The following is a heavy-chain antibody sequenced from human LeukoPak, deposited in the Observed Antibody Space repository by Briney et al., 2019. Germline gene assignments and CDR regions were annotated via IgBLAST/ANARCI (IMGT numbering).Heavy chain of an antibody. CDR2: IYYSGST. J-gene: IGHJ5*02. CDR3: ARRVGATDWFDP. V-gene: IGHV4-39*07. D-gene: IGHD1-26*01. Sequence: NTSETLSLTCTVSGGSISSSSYYWGWIRQPPGKGLEWIGSIYYSGSTYYNPSLKSRVTISVDTSKNQFSLKLSSVTAADTAVYYCARRVGATDWFDPWGQGTLVTVSS. CDR1: GGSISSSSYY.